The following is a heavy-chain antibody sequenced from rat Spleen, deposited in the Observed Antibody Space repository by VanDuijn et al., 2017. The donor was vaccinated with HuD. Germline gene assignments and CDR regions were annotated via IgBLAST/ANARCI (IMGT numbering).Heavy chain of an antibody. CDR1: GFSLTSND. CDR3: ARHGRTTDYPFDY. J-gene: IGHJ2*01. D-gene: IGHD1-6*01. V-gene: IGHV2-72*01. Sequence: VQLKESGPGLVQPSQTLSLTCTVSGFSLTSNDVGWVRQPLGKGLVWMGIIWTGGIATYDSAVQSRLTITRDTSKNQVFLKMNSLQPEDTGTYYCARHGRTTDYPFDYWGHGVMVTVSS. CDR2: IWTGGIA.